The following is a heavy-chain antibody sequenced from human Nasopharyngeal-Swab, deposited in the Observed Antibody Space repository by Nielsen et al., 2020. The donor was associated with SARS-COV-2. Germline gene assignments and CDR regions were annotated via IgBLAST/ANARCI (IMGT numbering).Heavy chain of an antibody. D-gene: IGHD4-23*01. CDR3: TRDIGGKYGY. V-gene: IGHV3-74*01. J-gene: IGHJ4*02. CDR2: INIDGSVR. CDR1: GYTFSSYW. Sequence: GGSLRLSCTASGYTFSSYWMNWVRQVPGKGLVWVSRINIDGSVRDYADSVKGRFTISRDNARNTLYLQMNSLRGDDTAVYYCTRDIGGKYGYWGQGNLVTVSS.